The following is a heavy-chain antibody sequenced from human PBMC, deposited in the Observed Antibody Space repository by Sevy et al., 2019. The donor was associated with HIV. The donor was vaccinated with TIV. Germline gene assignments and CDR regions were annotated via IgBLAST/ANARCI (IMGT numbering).Heavy chain of an antibody. D-gene: IGHD4-17*01. J-gene: IGHJ4*02. CDR1: GDSVSSKGAA. Sequence: SQTLSLTCAISGDSVSSKGAAWTWIRQSPSRGLEWLGRTYYRSKWYTNYAVSVKSRLIINPDTSNNQFSLHLNSVTPEDAAVYYCARAVTTWDGPGWNYFDSWGQGTLVTVSS. CDR3: ARAVTTWDGPGWNYFDS. V-gene: IGHV6-1*01. CDR2: TYYRSKWYT.